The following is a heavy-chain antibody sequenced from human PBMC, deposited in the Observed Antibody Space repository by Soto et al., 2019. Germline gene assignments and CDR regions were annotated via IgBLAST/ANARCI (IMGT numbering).Heavy chain of an antibody. CDR2: ISPGGSTT. CDR1: GFSFSSYA. V-gene: IGHV3-23*01. D-gene: IGHD3-16*01. CDR3: AKDDNRGSRGGPLDY. J-gene: IGHJ4*02. Sequence: EVPLLESGGGLVQPGGSLRLSCAASGFSFSSYAMGWVRQAPGKGLEWVSGISPGGSTTYYADSVKGRFTISRDNSKNTLYLQMNSLRAEDTAVYYCAKDDNRGSRGGPLDYWGQGTLVTVSS.